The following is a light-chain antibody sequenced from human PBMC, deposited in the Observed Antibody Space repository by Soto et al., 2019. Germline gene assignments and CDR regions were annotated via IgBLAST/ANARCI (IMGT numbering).Light chain of an antibody. J-gene: IGLJ1*01. CDR1: SSDVGNYDY. V-gene: IGLV2-14*03. Sequence: QSALTQPASVSGSPGQSITISCTGTSSDVGNYDYFSWYQQYPGKAPKLMMYAVSRRPSGVSNRFSGSKSGNTASLTISGLQAEDEADYYCTSYTPSSTYVFGTGTKVTVL. CDR3: TSYTPSSTYV. CDR2: AVS.